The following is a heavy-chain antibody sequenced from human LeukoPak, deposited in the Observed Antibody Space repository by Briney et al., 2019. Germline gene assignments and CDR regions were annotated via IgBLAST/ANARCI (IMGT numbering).Heavy chain of an antibody. J-gene: IGHJ4*01. D-gene: IGHD5-18*01. CDR2: ISAYNGNT. Sequence: ASVKVSCKASGYTFTSYGISWVRQAPGQGLEWMGWISAYNGNTNYAQKLQGRVTMTTDTSTSTAYMELRSLTSDDTAVYYCARDPTDLVGTARFDYWGHGTLVTVSS. V-gene: IGHV1-18*01. CDR1: GYTFTSYG. CDR3: ARDPTDLVGTARFDY.